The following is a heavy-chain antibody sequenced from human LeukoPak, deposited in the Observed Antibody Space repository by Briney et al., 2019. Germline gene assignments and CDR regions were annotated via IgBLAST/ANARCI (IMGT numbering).Heavy chain of an antibody. J-gene: IGHJ4*02. CDR1: GHTLTEVS. CDR3: AAAGELLYNIDY. D-gene: IGHD3-10*01. V-gene: IGHV1-24*01. CDR2: FDPEDGET. Sequence: ASVKVSCKVSGHTLTEVSMHWVRQAPGKGLEWMGGFDPEDGETIYAQKFQGRVTMTEDTSTDTACMELSSLRSEDTAVYYCAAAGELLYNIDYWGQGTLVTVSS.